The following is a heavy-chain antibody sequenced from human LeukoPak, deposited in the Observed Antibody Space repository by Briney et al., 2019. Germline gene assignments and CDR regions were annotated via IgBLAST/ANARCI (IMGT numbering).Heavy chain of an antibody. V-gene: IGHV1-69*06. CDR1: GYTFTSYD. CDR2: IIPIFGTA. D-gene: IGHD2-2*01. J-gene: IGHJ5*02. Sequence: ASVKVSCKASGYTFTSYDINWVRQATGQGLEWMGGIIPIFGTANYAQKFQGRVTITADKSTSTAYMELSSLRSEDTAVYYCARGYSVVVVPAAIQGNWFDPWGQGTLVTVSS. CDR3: ARGYSVVVVPAAIQGNWFDP.